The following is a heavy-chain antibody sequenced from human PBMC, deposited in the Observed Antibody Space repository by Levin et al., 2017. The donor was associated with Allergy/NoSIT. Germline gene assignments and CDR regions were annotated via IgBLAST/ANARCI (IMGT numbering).Heavy chain of an antibody. Sequence: GESLKISCKASGYTFTSYGISWVRQAPGQGLEWMGWISAYNGNTNYAQKLQGRVTMTTDTSTSTAYMELRSLRSDDTAVYYCARGGQYSSGWPHYGMDVWGQGTTVTVSS. D-gene: IGHD6-19*01. V-gene: IGHV1-18*01. CDR3: ARGGQYSSGWPHYGMDV. J-gene: IGHJ6*02. CDR2: ISAYNGNT. CDR1: GYTFTSYG.